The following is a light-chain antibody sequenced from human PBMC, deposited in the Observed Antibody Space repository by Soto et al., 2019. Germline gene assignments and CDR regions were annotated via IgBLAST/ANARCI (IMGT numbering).Light chain of an antibody. CDR1: SSDVGRYES. CDR3: SSYAGSNNLV. V-gene: IGLV2-8*01. Sequence: QSALTQPPSASGSPGQSVTISCTGTSSDVGRYESVSWYQQHPGKAPKLMNYEVNKRLSGVPDRVSGAKSGNTASLTVSGLQAEDEADYYCSSYAGSNNLVFGGGTKLTVL. J-gene: IGLJ2*01. CDR2: EVN.